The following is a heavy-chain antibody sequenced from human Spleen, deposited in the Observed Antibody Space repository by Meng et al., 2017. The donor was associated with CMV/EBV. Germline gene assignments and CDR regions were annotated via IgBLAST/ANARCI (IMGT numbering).Heavy chain of an antibody. CDR3: ARGGGRKSRIVVVVAATRGNNWFDP. V-gene: IGHV4-34*01. CDR2: INHSGST. Sequence: WSGIRQPPGKGLEWIGEINHSGSTNYNPSLKSRVTISVDTSKNQFSLKLSSVTAADTAVYYCARGGGRKSRIVVVVAATRGNNWFDPWGQGTLVTVSS. D-gene: IGHD2-15*01. J-gene: IGHJ5*02.